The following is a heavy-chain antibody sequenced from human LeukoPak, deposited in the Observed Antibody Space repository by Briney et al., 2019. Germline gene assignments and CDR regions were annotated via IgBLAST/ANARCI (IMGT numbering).Heavy chain of an antibody. D-gene: IGHD6-19*01. CDR1: GGLLSRHY. Sequence: SDTLSLTCSVSGGLLSRHYWMWVRQPPGQALEFIGYIYYGGRTQYNPSLTSRVTMTMDTSKNQFSLRLNSVSASDTAVYYFARGVTVARPFYFYMDVWGKGTTVTVSS. CDR3: ARGVTVARPFYFYMDV. J-gene: IGHJ6*03. CDR2: IYYGGRT. V-gene: IGHV4-59*07.